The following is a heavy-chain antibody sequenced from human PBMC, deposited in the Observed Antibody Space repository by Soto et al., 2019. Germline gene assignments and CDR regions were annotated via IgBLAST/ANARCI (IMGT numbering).Heavy chain of an antibody. Sequence: EVQLVESGGGLVKPGGSLRLSCAASGFTFSSYSMNWVRQAPGKGLEWVSSISSSSSYIYYADSVKGRFTISRDNAKNSLYLQMNSLRAEDTAVYYCARLGDIAAAGKSEGFSVDPWGQGTLVTVSS. CDR2: ISSSSSYI. V-gene: IGHV3-21*01. CDR3: ARLGDIAAAGKSEGFSVDP. D-gene: IGHD6-13*01. J-gene: IGHJ5*02. CDR1: GFTFSSYS.